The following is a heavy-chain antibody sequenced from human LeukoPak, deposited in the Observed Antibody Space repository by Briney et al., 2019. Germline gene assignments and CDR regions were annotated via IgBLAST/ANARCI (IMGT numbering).Heavy chain of an antibody. V-gene: IGHV4-59*01. Sequence: SETLSLTCTVSGGSISSYYWSWIRQPPGKGLEWIGYIYYSGSTNYNPSLKSRVTISVETSKNQFSLNLSSVTAADTAVYYCARQCGGDCYSALSFDYWGQGTLVTVSS. CDR3: ARQCGGDCYSALSFDY. D-gene: IGHD2-21*02. CDR2: IYYSGST. CDR1: GGSISSYY. J-gene: IGHJ4*02.